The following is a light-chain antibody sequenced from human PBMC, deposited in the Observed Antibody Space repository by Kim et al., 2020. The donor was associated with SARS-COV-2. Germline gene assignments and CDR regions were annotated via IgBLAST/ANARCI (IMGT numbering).Light chain of an antibody. CDR1: QSLIHTNGYTY. CDR2: MGF. Sequence: DIVMTQSARSLPVTPGEPASISCRSSQSLIHTNGYTYLDWYLQKPGQSPQLLIYMGFDRASGVPDRFSGTGSGTDFILKISRVEAEDVGVYYCMQTLQIPPTFGGGTKVEI. CDR3: MQTLQIPPT. J-gene: IGKJ4*01. V-gene: IGKV2-28*01.